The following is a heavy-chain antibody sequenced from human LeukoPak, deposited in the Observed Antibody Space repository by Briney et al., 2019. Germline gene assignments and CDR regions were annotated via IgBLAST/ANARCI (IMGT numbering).Heavy chain of an antibody. CDR3: AKVLGEWLRLGAFDI. Sequence: PGRSLRLSCAASGFTFSSYGMHWVRQAPGKGLEWVAVISYDGSNKYYADSVKGRFTISRDNSKNTLYLQMNSLRAEDTAVYYCAKVLGEWLRLGAFDIWGQGTMVTASS. D-gene: IGHD5-12*01. CDR2: ISYDGSNK. J-gene: IGHJ3*02. CDR1: GFTFSSYG. V-gene: IGHV3-30*18.